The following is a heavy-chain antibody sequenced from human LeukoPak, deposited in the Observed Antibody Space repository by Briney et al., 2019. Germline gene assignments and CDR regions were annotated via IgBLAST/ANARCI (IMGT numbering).Heavy chain of an antibody. CDR3: ARDKVTY. J-gene: IGHJ4*02. CDR2: INMDGREK. CDR1: GFPFGNYW. Sequence: GGSLSLSCAASGFPFGNYWMSWVRQAPGKGPEWVAHINMDGREKYYVDSVKGRFTISRDNAKNSLYLQMNSLKVEDTAVYYCARDKVTYWGPGTLVTVSS. V-gene: IGHV3-7*01.